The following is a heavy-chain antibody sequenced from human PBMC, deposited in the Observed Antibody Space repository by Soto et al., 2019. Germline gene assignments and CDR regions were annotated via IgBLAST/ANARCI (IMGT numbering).Heavy chain of an antibody. CDR3: ARDWGEIAAAGNPYYCDS. Sequence: QVQLVQSGAEVKKPGASVKVSCKASGYTFRSYYVHWVRQAPGQGLEWMGIINPSGGGTTYAQKFQGRLTMTRDTSTSTVYMELRSLTSEDTAVYYCARDWGEIAAAGNPYYCDSWGQGTLVTVSS. V-gene: IGHV1-46*01. D-gene: IGHD6-13*01. CDR2: INPSGGGT. CDR1: GYTFRSYY. J-gene: IGHJ4*02.